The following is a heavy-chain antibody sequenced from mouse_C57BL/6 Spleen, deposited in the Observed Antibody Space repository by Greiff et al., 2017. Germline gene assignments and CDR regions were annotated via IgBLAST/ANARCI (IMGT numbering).Heavy chain of an antibody. CDR2: ISYDGSN. V-gene: IGHV3-6*01. Sequence: EVQLQESGPGLVKPSQSLSLTCSVTGYSITSGYYWNWLRQFPGNKLEWMGYISYDGSNNFNPSLKNRISITRDTSKNQFFLKLNSVTTEDTATYYCARDYDYDGRDYWGQGNTLTVSS. CDR1: GYSITSGYY. J-gene: IGHJ2*01. D-gene: IGHD2-4*01. CDR3: ARDYDYDGRDY.